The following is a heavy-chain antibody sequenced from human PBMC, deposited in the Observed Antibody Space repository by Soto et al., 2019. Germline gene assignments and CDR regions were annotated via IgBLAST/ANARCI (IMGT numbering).Heavy chain of an antibody. CDR3: ARRELGSSTCPRHFDY. D-gene: IGHD6-13*01. CDR2: IYYTGTT. V-gene: IGHV4-39*01. CDR1: GGSISSSSYY. J-gene: IGHJ4*02. Sequence: QLQLQESGPGLVKPSETLSLTCTVSGGSISSSSYYWDWIRQPPGKGLGWIGSIYYTGTTYYNPSLKSRVTMLLRTRNNQFSLKLSAGAAADTAVYSCARRELGSSTCPRHFDYWGQGTLVRVSS.